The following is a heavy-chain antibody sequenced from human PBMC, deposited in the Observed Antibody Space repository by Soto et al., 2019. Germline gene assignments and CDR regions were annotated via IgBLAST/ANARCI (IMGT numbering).Heavy chain of an antibody. CDR2: IYYSGST. Sequence: SETLSLTCTVSGFSISSGDYYWSWIRQPPGKGLEWIGYIYYSGSTYYNPSLKSRVTISVDTSKNQFSLKLSSVTAADTAVYYCARGDYDSSGYYYSSCFDYWGQGTLVTVSS. V-gene: IGHV4-30-4*01. CDR1: GFSISSGDYY. D-gene: IGHD3-22*01. CDR3: ARGDYDSSGYYYSSCFDY. J-gene: IGHJ4*02.